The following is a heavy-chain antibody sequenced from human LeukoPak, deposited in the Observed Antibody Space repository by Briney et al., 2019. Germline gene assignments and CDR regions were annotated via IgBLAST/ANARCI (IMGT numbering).Heavy chain of an antibody. D-gene: IGHD1-1*01. V-gene: IGHV1-8*01. J-gene: IGHJ4*02. Sequence: ASVKVSCKAPGYTFTSYDINWVRQAPGQGLEWMGWMNPNSGNTGYAQKFQGRVTMTRNTSISTAYMELSSLRSEDTAVYYCATRVSGRYVTLNWNEEDFWGQGTLVTVSS. CDR3: ATRVSGRYVTLNWNEEDF. CDR2: MNPNSGNT. CDR1: GYTFTSYD.